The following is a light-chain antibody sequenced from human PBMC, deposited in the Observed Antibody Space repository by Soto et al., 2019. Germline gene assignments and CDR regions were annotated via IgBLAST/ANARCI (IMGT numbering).Light chain of an antibody. V-gene: IGLV1-40*01. CDR2: GSI. J-gene: IGLJ2*01. CDR3: QSYDSSLNGWV. CDR1: SSNIGAGYD. Sequence: QSVLTQPPSVSGAPGQRVSISCTGSSSNIGAGYDVHWYQQVPGTAPKLLIYGSINRPSGVPDRFSGSKSATSASLAITGLQAEDEADYYCQSYDSSLNGWVFGGGTKVTVL.